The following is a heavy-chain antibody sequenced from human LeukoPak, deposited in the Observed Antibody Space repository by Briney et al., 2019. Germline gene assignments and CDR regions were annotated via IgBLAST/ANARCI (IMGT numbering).Heavy chain of an antibody. CDR3: ARDSPSSSWDLDY. CDR2: ISSSGSYI. CDR1: GFTFSSYS. D-gene: IGHD6-13*01. J-gene: IGHJ4*02. V-gene: IGHV3-21*01. Sequence: GGSLRLSCAASGFTFSSYSMNWVRQAPGKGLEWVSSISSSGSYIYYADSVKGRFTISRDNAKNSLYLQMNSLRAEDTAVYYCARDSPSSSWDLDYWGQGTLVTVSS.